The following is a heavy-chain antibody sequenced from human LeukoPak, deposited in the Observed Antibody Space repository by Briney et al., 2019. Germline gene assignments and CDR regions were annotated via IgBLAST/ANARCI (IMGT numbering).Heavy chain of an antibody. J-gene: IGHJ4*02. D-gene: IGHD3-22*01. Sequence: ASVKVSCKASGYTFTGYYMHWVRQAPGQGLEWMGWINPNSGGTNYAQKFQGRVTMTRDTSISTAYMELSRLRSDDTAVYYCARSTMIVVVFDCWGQGTLVTVSS. V-gene: IGHV1-2*02. CDR1: GYTFTGYY. CDR2: INPNSGGT. CDR3: ARSTMIVVVFDC.